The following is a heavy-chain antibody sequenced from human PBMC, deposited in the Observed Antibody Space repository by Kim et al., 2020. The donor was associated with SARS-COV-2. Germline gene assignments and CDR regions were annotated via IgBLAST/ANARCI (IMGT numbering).Heavy chain of an antibody. CDR3: ARLNYCSSTSCYGLDY. Sequence: SVKGRFTISRDNAKNSLYLQMNSLRAEDTAVYYCARLNYCSSTSCYGLDYWGQGTLVTVSS. D-gene: IGHD2-2*01. V-gene: IGHV3-21*01. J-gene: IGHJ4*02.